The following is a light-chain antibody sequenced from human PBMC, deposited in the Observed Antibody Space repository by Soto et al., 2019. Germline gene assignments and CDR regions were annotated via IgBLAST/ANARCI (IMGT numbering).Light chain of an antibody. J-gene: IGKJ1*01. V-gene: IGKV1-5*03. CDR1: QSISSW. Sequence: DIQMTQSPSTLSASVGDRVTITCRASQSISSWLAWYQQKPGKAPNLLIYKASSLKSGVPSRFSGSGSGTEFTLTISSLQPDDFATYYCQQYITDSRTFGQGTKVEIK. CDR3: QQYITDSRT. CDR2: KAS.